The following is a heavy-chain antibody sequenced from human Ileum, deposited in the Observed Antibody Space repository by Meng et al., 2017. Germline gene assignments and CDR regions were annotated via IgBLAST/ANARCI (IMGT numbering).Heavy chain of an antibody. D-gene: IGHD4-17*01. J-gene: IGHJ4*02. CDR1: GFTFSTYN. Sequence: GESLKISCAASGFTFSTYNMHWVRQAPGKGPEWVTGISPDGSDKFYADSVKGRFTISRDNSKNTVYLQMSSLTPDDTAVYYCAREPSFGEHDYWGQGTLVTVSS. CDR2: ISPDGSDK. CDR3: AREPSFGEHDY. V-gene: IGHV3-30*15.